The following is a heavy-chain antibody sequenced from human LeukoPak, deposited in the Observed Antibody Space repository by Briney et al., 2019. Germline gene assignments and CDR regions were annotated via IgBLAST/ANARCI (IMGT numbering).Heavy chain of an antibody. CDR3: ARGEDFDRYYLAY. Sequence: PSETLSLTCSVSGDSISVYYWTWIRQIPGKGLEWIGYIYYTGTTNYSPLFESRATISVDTSKNQFSLKLTSVTAADTAVYFCARGEDFDRYYLAYWGQGTLVTVSS. CDR1: GDSISVYY. J-gene: IGHJ4*02. V-gene: IGHV4-59*01. CDR2: IYYTGTT. D-gene: IGHD3-9*01.